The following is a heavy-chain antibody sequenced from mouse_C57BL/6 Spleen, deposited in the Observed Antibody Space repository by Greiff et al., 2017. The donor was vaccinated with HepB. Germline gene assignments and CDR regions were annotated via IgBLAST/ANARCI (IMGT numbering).Heavy chain of an antibody. CDR2: ISGGGGNT. V-gene: IGHV5-9*01. J-gene: IGHJ3*01. CDR3: ARQTPYGNYLFAC. Sequence: EVKVVESGGGLVKPGGSLKLSCAASGFTFSSYTMSWVRQTPEKRLEWVATISGGGGNTYYPDSVKGRFTISRDNAKNTLYLQMSSLRSEDTALYDCARQTPYGNYLFACWGQGTLVTVSA. CDR1: GFTFSSYT. D-gene: IGHD2-1*01.